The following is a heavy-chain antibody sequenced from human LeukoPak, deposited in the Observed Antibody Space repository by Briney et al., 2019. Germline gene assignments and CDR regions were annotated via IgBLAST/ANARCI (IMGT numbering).Heavy chain of an antibody. D-gene: IGHD3-10*01. CDR3: AKGRYYYGSGSSQHFDY. J-gene: IGHJ4*02. Sequence: GGSLRLSCAASGFTFDDYAMHWVRQAPGKGLEWVSGISWNSGSIGYADSVKGRFTISRDNAKNSLYPQMNSLRAEDTALYYCAKGRYYYGSGSSQHFDYWGQGTLVTVSS. CDR1: GFTFDDYA. CDR2: ISWNSGSI. V-gene: IGHV3-9*01.